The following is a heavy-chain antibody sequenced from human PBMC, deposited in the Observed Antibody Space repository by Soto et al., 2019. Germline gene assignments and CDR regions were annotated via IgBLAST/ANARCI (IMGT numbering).Heavy chain of an antibody. CDR1: GGSISSSSYY. CDR2: IYYSGST. V-gene: IGHV4-39*01. CDR3: ARRWGIAVDGFDY. Sequence: QLQLQESGPGLVKPSETLSLTCTVSGGSISSSSYYWGWIRQPPWKGLEWIGSIYYSGSTYYNPSLKSRVTISVDTSKTQFALKLSSVTAADTAVYYCARRWGIAVDGFDYWGQGTLVTVSS. J-gene: IGHJ4*02. D-gene: IGHD6-19*01.